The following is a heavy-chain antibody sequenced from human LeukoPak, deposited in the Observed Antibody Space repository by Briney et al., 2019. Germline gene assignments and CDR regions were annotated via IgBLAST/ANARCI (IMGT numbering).Heavy chain of an antibody. CDR1: GYTFTGFH. CDR2: INPNSGGT. CDR3: AKEGTGIDY. J-gene: IGHJ4*02. V-gene: IGHV1-2*02. D-gene: IGHD3/OR15-3a*01. Sequence: ASVKVSCKASGYTFTGFHIHWVRQAPGQGLEWMGLINPNSGGTNYAQKFQGRGTMTRDTSISTAYMELIRLRSDDTPVYYCAKEGTGIDYWGQGTLVTVCS.